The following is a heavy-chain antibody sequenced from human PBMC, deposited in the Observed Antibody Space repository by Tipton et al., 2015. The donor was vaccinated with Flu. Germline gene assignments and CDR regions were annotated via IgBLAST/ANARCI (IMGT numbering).Heavy chain of an antibody. J-gene: IGHJ3*02. V-gene: IGHV3-33*06. CDR1: GFTFSNYG. Sequence: SLRLSCATSGFTFSNYGMHWVRQAPGKGLEWVAVIWHDGSNKYYADPVKGRFTVSRDNSKNTLYLQMNTLRAEDTAVYYCAKDHPNAGTGPETGVFDIWGQGTMVTVSS. CDR3: AKDHPNAGTGPETGVFDI. CDR2: IWHDGSNK. D-gene: IGHD1-1*01.